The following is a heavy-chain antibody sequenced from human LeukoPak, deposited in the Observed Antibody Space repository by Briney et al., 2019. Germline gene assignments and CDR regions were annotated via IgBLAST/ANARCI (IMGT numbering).Heavy chain of an antibody. V-gene: IGHV3-15*01. CDR2: ITTKAEGGTT. Sequence: GGSLRLSCEASGFTFSNAWMNWVRPAPGMGLEWVGRITTKAEGGTTDYAAPVKGRFSISRDDSKNTVYLQMNSLKTEDTAVYYCASSGSGSHVYWGQGSLVTVSS. J-gene: IGHJ4*02. D-gene: IGHD3-10*01. CDR3: ASSGSGSHVY. CDR1: GFTFSNAW.